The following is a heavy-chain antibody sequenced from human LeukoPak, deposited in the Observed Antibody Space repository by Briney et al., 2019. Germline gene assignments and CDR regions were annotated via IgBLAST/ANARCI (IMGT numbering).Heavy chain of an antibody. D-gene: IGHD5-18*01. CDR2: IYYSGST. Sequence: SETLSLTCTVSGGSISSGGYYWSWIRQHPGKGLEWIGYIYYSGSTYYNPSLKSRVTISVDTSKNQFSLKLSSVTAADTAVYYCASSGYSYADPGYYYCGMDVWGQGTTVTVSS. CDR1: GGSISSGGYY. CDR3: ASSGYSYADPGYYYCGMDV. J-gene: IGHJ6*02. V-gene: IGHV4-31*03.